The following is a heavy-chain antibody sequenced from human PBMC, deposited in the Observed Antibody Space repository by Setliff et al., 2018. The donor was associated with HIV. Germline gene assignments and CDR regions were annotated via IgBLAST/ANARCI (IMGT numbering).Heavy chain of an antibody. J-gene: IGHJ4*02. CDR2: MSFSGST. V-gene: IGHV4-39*01. D-gene: IGHD1-26*01. Sequence: PSETLSLTCAVSGGSISTSSYYWGWIRQPPGKGLEWIGSMSFSGSTYDKPSLKSRVTISVDTSKNQFSLKLSSVTAADTAVYYCSRQSGRVGATGHDYWGQGTLVTVSS. CDR1: GGSISTSSYY. CDR3: SRQSGRVGATGHDY.